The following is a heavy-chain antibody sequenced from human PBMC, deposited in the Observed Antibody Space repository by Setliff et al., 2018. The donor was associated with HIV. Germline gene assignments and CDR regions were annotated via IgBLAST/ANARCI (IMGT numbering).Heavy chain of an antibody. D-gene: IGHD3-9*01. CDR3: ARQRSLRYFDWFIDY. V-gene: IGHV4-4*09. CDR2: IYSSGST. J-gene: IGHJ4*02. CDR1: GGSISSYY. Sequence: PSETLSLTCTVSGGSISSYYWSWIRQPPGKGLEWIGNIYSSGSTNYNPSLKSRVTISVDTSKNQFSLKLSSVTAADTAVYYCARQRSLRYFDWFIDYWGQGTLVTVSS.